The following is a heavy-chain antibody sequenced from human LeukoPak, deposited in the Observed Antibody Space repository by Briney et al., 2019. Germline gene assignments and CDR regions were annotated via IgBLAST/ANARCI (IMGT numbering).Heavy chain of an antibody. D-gene: IGHD6-13*01. J-gene: IGHJ5*02. CDR2: INHSGST. V-gene: IGHV4-34*01. CDR3: ARRVWAAAGRNWFDP. CDR1: GESFSGYY. Sequence: SETLSLTCAVYGESFSGYYWSWIRQPPGKGLEWIGEINHSGSTNYNPPLKSRVTISVDTSKNQFSLKLTSVTAADTAVYYCARRVWAAAGRNWFDPWGQGTLVTVSS.